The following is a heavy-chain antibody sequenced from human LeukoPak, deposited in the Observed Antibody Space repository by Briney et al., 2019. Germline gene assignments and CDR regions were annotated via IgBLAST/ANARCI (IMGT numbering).Heavy chain of an antibody. CDR1: GFTLSNYR. J-gene: IGHJ4*02. V-gene: IGHV3-21*01. CDR2: ISSSSSYI. CDR3: ASTSWELPDY. Sequence: GGSLRLSCAASGFTLSNYRMSWVRQAPGKGLEWVSFISSSSSYIYYADSVKGRFTISRDNAKNSLYLQMNSLRAEDTAVYYCASTSWELPDYWGQGTLVTVSS. D-gene: IGHD1-26*01.